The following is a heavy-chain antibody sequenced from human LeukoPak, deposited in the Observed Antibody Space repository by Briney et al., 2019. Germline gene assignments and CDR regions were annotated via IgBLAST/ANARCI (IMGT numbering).Heavy chain of an antibody. Sequence: GGTLRLSCAASGFTFTSYSMNWVRQAPGKGLEWVSSISSSSSYIYYADSVKGRFTISRDNAKNSLYLQMNSLRAEDTAVYYCARHTDYYGSGSYCFDYWGQGTLVTASS. CDR2: ISSSSSYI. J-gene: IGHJ4*02. CDR3: ARHTDYYGSGSYCFDY. V-gene: IGHV3-21*01. D-gene: IGHD3-10*01. CDR1: GFTFTSYS.